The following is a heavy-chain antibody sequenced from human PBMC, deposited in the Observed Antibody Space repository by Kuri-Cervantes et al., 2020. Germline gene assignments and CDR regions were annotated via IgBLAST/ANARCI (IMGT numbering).Heavy chain of an antibody. CDR1: GFTFSIYE. CDR3: ARAVPALNWFDP. D-gene: IGHD2-2*01. J-gene: IGHJ5*02. V-gene: IGHV3-48*03. Sequence: GGSLTLSCAASGFTFSIYEMNWVRQAPAKGLEWVSYISGTGTIIYNADSVNGRFTISRDNAKNSLYLQIDSLRAEDTSIYYCARAVPALNWFDPWGQGTLVTVSS. CDR2: ISGTGTII.